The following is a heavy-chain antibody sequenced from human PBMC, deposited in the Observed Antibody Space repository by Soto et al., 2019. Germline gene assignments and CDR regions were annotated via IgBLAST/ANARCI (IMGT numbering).Heavy chain of an antibody. CDR1: GYTFTSYY. J-gene: IGHJ6*03. D-gene: IGHD2-2*01. Sequence: QVQLVQSGAEVKKPGASVTVSCKASGYTFTSYYIHWVRQAPGQGLEWMGIINPSGGSTSYAQKFQGRVTMTRDPSTSTVYMEVSGLRSADTAVYYCARDQEPATLYYDYYYMDVWGKGTTVTVSS. CDR2: INPSGGST. V-gene: IGHV1-46*03. CDR3: ARDQEPATLYYDYYYMDV.